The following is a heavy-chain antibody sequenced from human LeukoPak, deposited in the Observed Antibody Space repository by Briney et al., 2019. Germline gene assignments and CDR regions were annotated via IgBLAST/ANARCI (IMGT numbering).Heavy chain of an antibody. D-gene: IGHD3-3*01. CDR1: VYTFTRYG. CDR2: LSSYNGNT. J-gene: IGHJ6*03. Sequence: ASVRVSYKASVYTFTRYGLSWVPHAPGQGREWMGWLSSYNGNTNYAQKFQGRVTMTTDTSTSTAYMDLRSLRSDDTAVYYCARAPRITILGVVTRYYYYMDVWGKGTTVTVSS. V-gene: IGHV1-18*01. CDR3: ARAPRITILGVVTRYYYYMDV.